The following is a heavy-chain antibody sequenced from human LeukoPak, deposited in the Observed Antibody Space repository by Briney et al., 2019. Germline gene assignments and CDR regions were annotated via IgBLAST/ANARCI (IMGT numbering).Heavy chain of an antibody. Sequence: GSLRLSCAASGFTFSTHSMNWVRQAPGKGLEWVSYISSSSSTIYYADSVKGRFTISRDNAKNSLYLQMNSLRAEDTAVYYCARAHKIRAWEVYMDVWGKGTTVTVSS. D-gene: IGHD1-26*01. CDR2: ISSSSSTI. CDR1: GFTFSTHS. V-gene: IGHV3-48*01. CDR3: ARAHKIRAWEVYMDV. J-gene: IGHJ6*03.